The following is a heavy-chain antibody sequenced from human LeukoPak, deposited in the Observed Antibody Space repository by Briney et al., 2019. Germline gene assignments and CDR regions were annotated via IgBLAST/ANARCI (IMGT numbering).Heavy chain of an antibody. J-gene: IGHJ3*02. CDR2: IYHSGST. CDR3: ASPSRWEPEGSNAFDI. CDR1: GGSISSSNW. V-gene: IGHV4-4*02. Sequence: SGTLSLTCAVSGGSISSSNWWSWVRQPPGKGLEWIGEIYHSGSTNYNPSLKSRVTISVDESKNQFSLKLSSVTAADTAVYYCASPSRWEPEGSNAFDIWGQGTMVTVSS. D-gene: IGHD1-26*01.